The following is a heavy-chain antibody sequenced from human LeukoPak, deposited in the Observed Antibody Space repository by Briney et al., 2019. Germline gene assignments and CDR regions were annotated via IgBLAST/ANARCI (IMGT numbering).Heavy chain of an antibody. J-gene: IGHJ4*02. CDR1: GGSISSSSYY. Sequence: SETLSLTCTVSGGSISSSSYYWGWIRQPPGKGLEWIGSIYYSGSTYYNPSLKSRVTISVDTSKNQFSLKLSSVTAADTAVYYCASILVGGTTFLDYWGQGTLVTVSS. D-gene: IGHD1-26*01. V-gene: IGHV4-39*07. CDR2: IYYSGST. CDR3: ASILVGGTTFLDY.